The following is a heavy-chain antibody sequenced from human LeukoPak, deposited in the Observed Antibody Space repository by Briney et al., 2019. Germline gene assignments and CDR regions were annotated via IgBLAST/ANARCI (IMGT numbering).Heavy chain of an antibody. CDR1: GYTFTSYY. Sequence: ASVKVSCKASGYTFTSYYMHWVRQAPGQGLEWMGIINPSGGSTSYAQKFQGRVTMTRDMSTSTVYMELSSLRSEDTAVYYCARAGLNHGFWSGYWNNHYYYYMDVWGKGTTVTVSS. J-gene: IGHJ6*03. CDR2: INPSGGST. D-gene: IGHD3-3*01. CDR3: ARAGLNHGFWSGYWNNHYYYYMDV. V-gene: IGHV1-46*01.